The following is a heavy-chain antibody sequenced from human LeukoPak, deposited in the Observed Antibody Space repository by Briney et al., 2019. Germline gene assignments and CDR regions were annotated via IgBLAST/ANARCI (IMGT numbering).Heavy chain of an antibody. J-gene: IGHJ5*02. CDR3: ARVFRGAVTSNWFDP. CDR2: ISDSGST. V-gene: IGHV4-59*01. D-gene: IGHD4-17*01. CDR1: GGSINGYY. Sequence: SETLSLTCTVSGGSINGYYWTGIRQPPGKGLEWIGYISDSGSTNYNPSLKSRVTMSVDSSNTEFSLRLNSVTAADTAVYYCARVFRGAVTSNWFDPWGQGTLATVSS.